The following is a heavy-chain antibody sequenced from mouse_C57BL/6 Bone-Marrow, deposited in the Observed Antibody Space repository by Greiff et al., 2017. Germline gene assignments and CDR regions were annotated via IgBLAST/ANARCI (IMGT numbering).Heavy chain of an antibody. D-gene: IGHD1-1*01. Sequence: VQRVESGPGLVAPSQSLSITCTVSGFSLTSYGVDWVRQPPGKGLEWLGVIWGGGSTNYNSALMSRLSISKDNSKSQVFLKMNSLQTDDTAMYYCATRYGRSLRDAMDYWGQGTSVTVSS. CDR3: ATRYGRSLRDAMDY. CDR2: IWGGGST. J-gene: IGHJ4*01. CDR1: GFSLTSYG. V-gene: IGHV2-9*01.